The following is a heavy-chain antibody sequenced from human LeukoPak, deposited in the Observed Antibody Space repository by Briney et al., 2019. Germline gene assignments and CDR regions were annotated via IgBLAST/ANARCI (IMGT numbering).Heavy chain of an antibody. CDR2: IYYSGST. Sequence: SETLSLTCTVSGGSVSSGSYYWSWIRQPPGKGLEWIGYIYYSGSTNYNPSLKSRVTISVDTSKNQFSLKLSSVTAADTAVYYCASHSAAAGLNYWGQGTLATVSS. CDR3: ASHSAAAGLNY. V-gene: IGHV4-61*01. CDR1: GGSVSSGSYY. J-gene: IGHJ4*02. D-gene: IGHD6-13*01.